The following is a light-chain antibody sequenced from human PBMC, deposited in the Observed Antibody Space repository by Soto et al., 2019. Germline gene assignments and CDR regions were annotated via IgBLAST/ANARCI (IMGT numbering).Light chain of an antibody. V-gene: IGKV3-11*01. J-gene: IGKJ4*01. CDR1: QSVRSY. Sequence: EIVLTQSPATLCLSPGERATLSCRASQSVRSYLAWYQQKSGQAPRLLIFDASHRATGIPARFSGSGSGTDLTLTISSLEPEDFAVYYCQQRSNWPPTFGGGTKVEIK. CDR3: QQRSNWPPT. CDR2: DAS.